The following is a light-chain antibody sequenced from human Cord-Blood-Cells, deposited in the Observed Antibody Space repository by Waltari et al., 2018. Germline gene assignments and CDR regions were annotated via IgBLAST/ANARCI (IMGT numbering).Light chain of an antibody. CDR3: QVWDSSSDHYV. CDR2: YDS. V-gene: IGLV3-21*04. CDR1: NIGRKS. Sequence: SYVLTQPPSVSVVPGQMARITCWGNNIGRKSVHWYQQKPGQAPVLVIYYDSDRPSWIPERFSGSNSGNTATLTISRVEAGDEADYYCQVWDSSSDHYVFGTGTKVTVL. J-gene: IGLJ1*01.